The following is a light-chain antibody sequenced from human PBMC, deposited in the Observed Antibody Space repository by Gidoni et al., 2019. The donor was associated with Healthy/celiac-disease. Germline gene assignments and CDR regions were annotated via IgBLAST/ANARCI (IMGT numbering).Light chain of an antibody. CDR1: TIGSKS. J-gene: IGLJ2*01. CDR2: DDS. Sequence: SYVLPQPLSVSVAPGQTARITCGGNTIGSKSVHWYQQKPGQAPVVVVYDDSDRPSGIPERFSGSNSGNTATLTISRVEAGDEADYYCQVWDSSSDHVVFGGGTKLTVL. CDR3: QVWDSSSDHVV. V-gene: IGLV3-21*02.